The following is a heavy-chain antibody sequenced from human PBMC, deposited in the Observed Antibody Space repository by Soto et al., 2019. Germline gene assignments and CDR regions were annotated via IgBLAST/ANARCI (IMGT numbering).Heavy chain of an antibody. V-gene: IGHV1-69*13. D-gene: IGHD2-15*01. CDR3: ARLAYCSGGSCYSARAYYYGMDV. CDR2: IIPIFGTA. Sequence: ASVKVSCKASGGTFSSYAISCVRQAPGQGLEWMGGIIPIFGTANYAQKFQGRVTITADESTSTAYMELSSLRSEDTAVYYCARLAYCSGGSCYSARAYYYGMDVWGQGTTVTVSS. CDR1: GGTFSSYA. J-gene: IGHJ6*02.